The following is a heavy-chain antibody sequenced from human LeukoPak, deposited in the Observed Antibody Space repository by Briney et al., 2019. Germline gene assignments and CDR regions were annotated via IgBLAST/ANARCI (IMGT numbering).Heavy chain of an antibody. V-gene: IGHV1-2*02. CDR2: IYPNSGAT. Sequence: GASVKVSCKASGYTFTGYYMHWVRQAPGQGLEWMGYIYPNSGATKYAQKFQGRVTMTRDTSISTAYMELRSLRSDDTAVYYCARELSHLHYGSGSYYPWGQGTLVTVSS. CDR3: ARELSHLHYGSGSYYP. CDR1: GYTFTGYY. J-gene: IGHJ5*02. D-gene: IGHD3-10*01.